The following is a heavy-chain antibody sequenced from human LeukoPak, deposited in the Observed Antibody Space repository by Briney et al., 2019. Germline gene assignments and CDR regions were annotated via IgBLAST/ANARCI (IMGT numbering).Heavy chain of an antibody. V-gene: IGHV3-30-3*01. CDR3: AKEEDTYYYGSGSYYRD. J-gene: IGHJ4*02. Sequence: GGSLRLSCVASGFSFSSHAMHWVRQAPGKGLEWVAHIAYDGSNAYYLDSVKGRFTISRDNSKNTLYLQMNSLRAEDTAVYYCAKEEDTYYYGSGSYYRDWGQGTLVTVSS. D-gene: IGHD3-10*01. CDR1: GFSFSSHA. CDR2: IAYDGSNA.